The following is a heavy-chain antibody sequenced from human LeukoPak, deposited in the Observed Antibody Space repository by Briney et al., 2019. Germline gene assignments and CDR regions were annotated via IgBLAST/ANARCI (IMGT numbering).Heavy chain of an antibody. CDR1: GFTFSSYA. CDR3: ARGGVAVAGIDY. D-gene: IGHD6-19*01. Sequence: GGSLRLSCAASGFTFSSYAMHWVRQAPGKGLEWVAVISYDGSNKYYADSVKGRFTISRDNSKSTPYLQMNSLRAEDTAVYYCARGGVAVAGIDYWGQGTLVTVSS. J-gene: IGHJ4*02. V-gene: IGHV3-30*04. CDR2: ISYDGSNK.